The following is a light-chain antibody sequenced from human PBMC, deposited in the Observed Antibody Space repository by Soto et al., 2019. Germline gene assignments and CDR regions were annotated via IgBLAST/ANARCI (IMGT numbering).Light chain of an antibody. CDR2: GAS. Sequence: EVVLTQSPATLSLSPGETATLSCRASQSVSSNLAWYQQKSGQAPRLLIYGASTRATGIPARFSGSGSGTEFTLTISSLQSEDFAVYYCQQYNNWPRTFGQGTKVDIK. CDR1: QSVSSN. V-gene: IGKV3-15*01. CDR3: QQYNNWPRT. J-gene: IGKJ1*01.